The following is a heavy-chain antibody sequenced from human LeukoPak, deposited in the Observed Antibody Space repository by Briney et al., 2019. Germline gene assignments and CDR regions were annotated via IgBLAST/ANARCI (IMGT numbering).Heavy chain of an antibody. J-gene: IGHJ4*02. Sequence: PGGSLRLSCAASGLTFSRYAMSWVRQAPGKGLEWVSAISGSGGSTYYADSVKGRFTISRDNSKNTLYLQMNSLRAEDTAVYYCAKLGTYGSGTVDYWGQGTLVTVSS. V-gene: IGHV3-23*01. CDR1: GLTFSRYA. CDR3: AKLGTYGSGTVDY. D-gene: IGHD3-10*01. CDR2: ISGSGGST.